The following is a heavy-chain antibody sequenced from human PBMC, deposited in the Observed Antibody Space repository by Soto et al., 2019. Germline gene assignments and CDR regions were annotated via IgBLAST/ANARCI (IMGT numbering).Heavy chain of an antibody. CDR2: INPSGGST. Sequence: ASVKVSCKASGYTFTSYYMHWVRQAPGQGLEWMGIINPSGGSTSYAQKFQGRVTMTRDTSTSTVYMELSSLRSEDTAVYYCAREKRLRFLEWLPGYCGQGTLVTVSS. D-gene: IGHD3-3*01. CDR3: AREKRLRFLEWLPGY. V-gene: IGHV1-46*01. J-gene: IGHJ4*02. CDR1: GYTFTSYY.